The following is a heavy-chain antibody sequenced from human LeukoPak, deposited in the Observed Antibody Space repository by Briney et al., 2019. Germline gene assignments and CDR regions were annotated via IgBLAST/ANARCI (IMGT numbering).Heavy chain of an antibody. CDR1: GFTFSNFA. D-gene: IGHD3-10*01. Sequence: GGSLRLSCAASGFTFSNFAMNWVRRAPGKGLEWVSTISGRGDGTYYADSVKGRFTISRDNSKNMLFLQMSNLSADDTALYYCAKGRLQEGTVFRGVITPVDYWGQGTLVTVTS. CDR2: ISGRGDGT. CDR3: AKGRLQEGTVFRGVITPVDY. J-gene: IGHJ4*02. V-gene: IGHV3-23*01.